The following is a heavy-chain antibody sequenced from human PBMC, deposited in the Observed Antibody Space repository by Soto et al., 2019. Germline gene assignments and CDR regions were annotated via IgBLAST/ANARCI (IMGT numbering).Heavy chain of an antibody. CDR3: ARERKSITIFGVDSNWFAP. J-gene: IGHJ5*02. Sequence: QVQLVQSGAEVKKPGSSVKVSCKASGGTFSSYAISWVRQAPGQGLEWMGGIIPIFGTANYAQKFQGRVTITADESTSTAYMELSSLRSEDTAVYYCARERKSITIFGVDSNWFAPWGQGTLVTVSS. CDR1: GGTFSSYA. D-gene: IGHD3-3*01. CDR2: IIPIFGTA. V-gene: IGHV1-69*01.